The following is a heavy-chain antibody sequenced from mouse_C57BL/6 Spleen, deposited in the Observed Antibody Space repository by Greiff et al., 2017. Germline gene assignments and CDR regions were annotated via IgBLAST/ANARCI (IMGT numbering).Heavy chain of an antibody. CDR1: GFSLTSYG. CDR3: ARNGDYDEQNY. D-gene: IGHD2-4*01. V-gene: IGHV2-2*01. Sequence: QVQLKESGPGLVQPSQSLSITCTVSGFSLTSYGVHWVRQSPGKGLEWLGVIWSGGSTDYNAAFISRLSISKDNSKSQVFFKMNSLQADDTAIYYCARNGDYDEQNYWGQGTSVTVSS. CDR2: IWSGGST. J-gene: IGHJ4*01.